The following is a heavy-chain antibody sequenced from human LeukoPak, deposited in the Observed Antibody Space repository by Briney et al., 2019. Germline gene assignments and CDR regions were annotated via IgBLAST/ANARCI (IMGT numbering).Heavy chain of an antibody. Sequence: PSETLSLTCAVYGGSFSGYYWSWIRQPPGKGLEWIGEINHSGSTNYTPSLKSRVAISVDTSKNQFSLKLSSVTAADTAVYYCARGYRPFPFRRPSAWFDPWGQGTLVTVSS. CDR1: GGSFSGYY. CDR3: ARGYRPFPFRRPSAWFDP. CDR2: INHSGST. J-gene: IGHJ5*02. V-gene: IGHV4-34*01.